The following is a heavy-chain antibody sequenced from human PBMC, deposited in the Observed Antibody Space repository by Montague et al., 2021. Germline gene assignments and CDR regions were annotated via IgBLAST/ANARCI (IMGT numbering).Heavy chain of an antibody. CDR2: INHSGST. J-gene: IGHJ6*02. CDR3: ARGRRRYNWRDETSYYYGMDV. CDR1: GGSLSGYY. Sequence: SETLSLTCAVYGGSLSGYYWSWIRQPPGEGLEWIGEINHSGSTNYNPSLKSRVTISLDTSKNQFSLKLSSVTAADTAVYYCARGRRRYNWRDETSYYYGMDVWGQGTTVTVS. V-gene: IGHV4-34*01. D-gene: IGHD1-20*01.